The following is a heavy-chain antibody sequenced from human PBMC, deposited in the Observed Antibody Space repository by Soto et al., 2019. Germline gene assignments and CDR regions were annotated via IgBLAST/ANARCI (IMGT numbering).Heavy chain of an antibody. CDR2: IIPIFGTA. J-gene: IGHJ5*02. D-gene: IGHD2-2*01. CDR1: GGTFSSYA. V-gene: IGHV1-69*01. CDR3: ARGGSHQLPIQSNWLDP. Sequence: QVQLVQSGAEVKKPGSSVKVSCKASGGTFSSYAISWVRQAPGQGLEWMGGIIPIFGTANYAQKFQGRVTITADESTSTAYMELSRLRSEDTAVYYCARGGSHQLPIQSNWLDPWGQGTLVTVSS.